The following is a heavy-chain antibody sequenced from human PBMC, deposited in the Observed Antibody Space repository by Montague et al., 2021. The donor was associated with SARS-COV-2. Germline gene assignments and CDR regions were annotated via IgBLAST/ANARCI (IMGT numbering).Heavy chain of an antibody. CDR1: GGSISSSSYY. CDR3: GRRVAGTTVHYYYYGMDV. D-gene: IGHD1-1*01. Sequence: SETLSLTCTVSGGSISSSSYYWGRIRQPPGMGLEWIGSLYYSGSTYSTLSLKIRVTISVATSKNQFSLKLSSVTAADTSAYSCGRRVAGTTVHYYYYGMDVWGQGTTVTVSS. V-gene: IGHV4-39*01. CDR2: LYYSGST. J-gene: IGHJ6*02.